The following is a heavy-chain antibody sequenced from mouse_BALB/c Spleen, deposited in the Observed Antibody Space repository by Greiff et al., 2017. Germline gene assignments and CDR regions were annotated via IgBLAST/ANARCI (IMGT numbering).Heavy chain of an antibody. Sequence: EVQLQQSGPELVKPGASVKISCKASGYSVTGYYMHWVKQSHGKSLEWIGRINPYNGATSYNQNFKDKASLTVDKSSSTAYMELHSLTSEDSAVYYCAKSIYYYGSSYFDYWGQGTTLTVSS. CDR1: GYSVTGYY. CDR3: AKSIYYYGSSYFDY. D-gene: IGHD1-1*01. V-gene: IGHV1-31*01. CDR2: INPYNGAT. J-gene: IGHJ2*01.